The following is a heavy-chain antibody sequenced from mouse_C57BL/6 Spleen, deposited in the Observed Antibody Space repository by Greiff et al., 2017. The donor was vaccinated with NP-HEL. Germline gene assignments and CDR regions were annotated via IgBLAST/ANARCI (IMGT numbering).Heavy chain of an antibody. J-gene: IGHJ2*01. CDR1: GYAFSSSW. CDR3: GRRYYGSSHYFDY. CDR2: IYPGDGDT. V-gene: IGHV1-82*01. D-gene: IGHD1-1*01. Sequence: QVQLQQSGPELVKPGASVKISCKASGYAFSSSWMNWVKQRPGTGLEWIGRIYPGDGDTNYNGKFTGKATLTADKSSSTAYMQLSSLTSEDSAVYFCGRRYYGSSHYFDYWGQGTTLTVSS.